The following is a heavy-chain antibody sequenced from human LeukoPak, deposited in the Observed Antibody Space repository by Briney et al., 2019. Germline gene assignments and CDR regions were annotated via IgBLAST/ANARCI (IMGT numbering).Heavy chain of an antibody. V-gene: IGHV1-18*01. CDR1: GYTFTTYV. D-gene: IGHD3-22*01. CDR2: ISAYNGNT. CDR3: ARDQGPYYYDSSGSGFDP. Sequence: ASVKVSCKASGYTFTTYVISSVRQATGQGLEWMGWISAYNGNTNYAQKLQGRVTMTTDTSTSTADMELRSLGSDDTAVYYCARDQGPYYYDSSGSGFDPWGQGTLVTVSS. J-gene: IGHJ5*02.